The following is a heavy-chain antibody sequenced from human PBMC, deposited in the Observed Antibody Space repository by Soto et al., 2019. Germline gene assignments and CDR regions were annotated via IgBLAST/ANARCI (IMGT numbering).Heavy chain of an antibody. V-gene: IGHV3-48*01. D-gene: IGHD5-18*01. CDR1: GYSRFSYYS. J-gene: IGHJ4*02. Sequence: GGPLRLSCAASGYSRFSYYSMNWVRQAQGKGLEWVSFISGSGYPIYYADSVRGRFTISRDNAKNSLSLQMDSLRVEDTAMYYCARVRGHSYGYVDYWGQGTLVTVSS. CDR2: ISGSGYPI. CDR3: ARVRGHSYGYVDY.